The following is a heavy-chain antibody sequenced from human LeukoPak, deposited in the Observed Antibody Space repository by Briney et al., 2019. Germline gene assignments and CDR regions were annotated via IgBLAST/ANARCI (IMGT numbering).Heavy chain of an antibody. V-gene: IGHV1-69*13. CDR2: IIPFFGTA. CDR3: ARSFIVGATSYNWFDP. CDR1: GGTFSSYA. D-gene: IGHD1-26*01. J-gene: IGHJ5*02. Sequence: SVKVSCKASGGTFSSYAISWVRQAPGQGLEWMGGIIPFFGTANYAQNFQGRVTITADESTSTAYMELSSLRSEDTAVYYCARSFIVGATSYNWFDPWGQGTLVTVSS.